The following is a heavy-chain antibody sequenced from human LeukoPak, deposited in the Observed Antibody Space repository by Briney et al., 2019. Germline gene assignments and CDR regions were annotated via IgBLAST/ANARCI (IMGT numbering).Heavy chain of an antibody. V-gene: IGHV1-18*01. CDR3: ARDNENSSLCYYDSSGYYVD. CDR2: ISAYNGNT. CDR1: GYTFTSYG. D-gene: IGHD3-22*01. Sequence: GASVKVSCKASGYTFTSYGISWVRQAPGQGLEWMGWISAYNGNTNYAQKLQGRVTMTTDTSTSTAYMELRSLRSDDTAVYYCARDNENSSLCYYDSSGYYVDWGQGTLVTVSS. J-gene: IGHJ4*02.